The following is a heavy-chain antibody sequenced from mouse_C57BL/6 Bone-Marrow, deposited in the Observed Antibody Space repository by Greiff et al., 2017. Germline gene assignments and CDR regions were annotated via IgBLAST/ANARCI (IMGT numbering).Heavy chain of an antibody. CDR1: GYTFTGYW. J-gene: IGHJ2*01. Sequence: VKLVESGAELVKPGASVKLSCKATGYTFTGYWIEWVKQRPGHGLEWIGEMLPGSGSTNYNEKFKGKATFTADTSSNTAYMQLSSLTTEESAIYYCARESFDYYGSSYEYDCWGQGTTLTVSA. CDR2: MLPGSGST. D-gene: IGHD1-1*01. V-gene: IGHV1-9*01. CDR3: ARESFDYYGSSYEYDC.